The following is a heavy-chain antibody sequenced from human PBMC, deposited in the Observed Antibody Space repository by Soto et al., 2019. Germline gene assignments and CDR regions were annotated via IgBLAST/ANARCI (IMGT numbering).Heavy chain of an antibody. CDR1: GGTFSSYA. V-gene: IGHV1-69*13. J-gene: IGHJ4*02. Sequence: ASVKVSCKASGGTFSSYAISWVRQAPGQGLEWMGGIIPIFGTANYAQKFQGRVTITADESTSTAYMELSSLRSEDTAVYYCARGTDFWSGYYYWGQGTLVTVSS. CDR3: ARGTDFWSGYYY. D-gene: IGHD3-3*01. CDR2: IIPIFGTA.